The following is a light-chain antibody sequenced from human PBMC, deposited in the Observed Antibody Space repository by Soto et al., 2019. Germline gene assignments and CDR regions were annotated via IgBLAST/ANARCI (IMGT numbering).Light chain of an antibody. CDR1: SSDVGGYNY. V-gene: IGLV2-14*01. J-gene: IGLJ1*01. Sequence: QSVLTQPASVSGSPGQSITISCTGTSSDVGGYNYVSWYQQHPGKAPKLMIYDVSNRPSGVSNRFSGSKSDNTASLTISGLQAEDEADYYCSSYTTSNTRQIVFGTGTKVTVL. CDR2: DVS. CDR3: SSYTTSNTRQIV.